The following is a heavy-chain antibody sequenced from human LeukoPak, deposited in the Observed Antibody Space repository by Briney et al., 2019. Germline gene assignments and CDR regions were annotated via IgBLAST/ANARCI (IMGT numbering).Heavy chain of an antibody. V-gene: IGHV1-46*01. J-gene: IGHJ4*02. CDR1: GYTFTSYY. D-gene: IGHD2-15*01. CDR3: ARGLGAGGSGGSCSAY. CDR2: INPSGGST. Sequence: ASVKVSCKASGYTFTSYYMHWVRQAPGQGLEWMGIINPSGGSTSYAQKFQGRVTMTRDASTSTVYMELSSPSSEDTAVYYCARGLGAGGSGGSCSAYWGQGTLVPVSS.